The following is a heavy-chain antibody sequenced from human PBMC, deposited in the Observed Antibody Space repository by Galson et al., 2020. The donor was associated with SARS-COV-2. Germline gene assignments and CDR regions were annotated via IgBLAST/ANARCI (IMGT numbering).Heavy chain of an antibody. CDR2: IWSDGNNK. CDR3: ARDEHEYDGDYNVDY. D-gene: IGHD4-17*01. J-gene: IGHJ4*02. Sequence: GGSLRLSCVASGFTFSEYGMHWVRQTPGRGLEWVALIWSDGNNKDYADSVKGRFTISRDNSKNTVYLQMNSLTAEDTAVYYCARDEHEYDGDYNVDYWGQGTLVTVSS. V-gene: IGHV3-33*01. CDR1: GFTFSEYG.